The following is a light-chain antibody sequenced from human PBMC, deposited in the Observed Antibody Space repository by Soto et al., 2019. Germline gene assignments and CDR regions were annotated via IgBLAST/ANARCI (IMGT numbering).Light chain of an antibody. CDR2: DTS. CDR1: QSLTNSF. Sequence: EIVLTQSPGTLCLSPGERATLSCRASQSLTNSFIAWYQQKPGQAPRLLIYDTSIRASGIPDRFSGGGSGTDFTLTISRLEPEDIAVFYCQQYAESPITFGQGTRLEIK. CDR3: QQYAESPIT. J-gene: IGKJ5*01. V-gene: IGKV3-20*01.